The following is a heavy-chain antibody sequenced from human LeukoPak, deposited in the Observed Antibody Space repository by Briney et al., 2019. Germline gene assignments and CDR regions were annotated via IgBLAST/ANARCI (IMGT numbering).Heavy chain of an antibody. V-gene: IGHV4-59*01. CDR2: IYYSGST. CDR1: GGSISSYY. Sequence: SETLSLTCTVSGGSISSYYWSWIRQSPGKGLEWIGYIYYSGSTNYDPSLKSRVTISVDTSKNQFSLKLSSVTAADTAVYYCASGRGYSYGGFDYWGQGTLVTVSS. CDR3: ASGRGYSYGGFDY. J-gene: IGHJ4*02. D-gene: IGHD5-18*01.